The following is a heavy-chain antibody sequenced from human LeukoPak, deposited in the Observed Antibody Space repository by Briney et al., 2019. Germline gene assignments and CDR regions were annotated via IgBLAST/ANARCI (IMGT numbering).Heavy chain of an antibody. V-gene: IGHV1-8*02. CDR1: GYTFTSYD. J-gene: IGHJ5*02. CDR3: ARGIGGYALNWFDP. Sequence: ASVKVSCKASGYTFTSYDINWVRQASGQGLEWMGWMNPNSDNTGYAQKFQGRVTMTRNTSISTAYMELSRLRSEDTAVYYCARGIGGYALNWFDPWGQGTLVTVSS. CDR2: MNPNSDNT. D-gene: IGHD5-12*01.